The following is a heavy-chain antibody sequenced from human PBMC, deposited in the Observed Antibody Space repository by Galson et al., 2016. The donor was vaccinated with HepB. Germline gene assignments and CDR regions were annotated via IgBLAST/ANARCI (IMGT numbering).Heavy chain of an antibody. CDR2: IYPSGGT. V-gene: IGHV4-61*02. Sequence: TLSLTCTVSGGSMSSGSYYWSWIRQSAGRGLEWIGRIYPSGGTNYNASLKSRVTISADTSDNQISLNLRSVTAADTAAYYGAREDEAFDIWGQGTMVTVSS. J-gene: IGHJ3*02. CDR3: AREDEAFDI. CDR1: GGSMSSGSYY.